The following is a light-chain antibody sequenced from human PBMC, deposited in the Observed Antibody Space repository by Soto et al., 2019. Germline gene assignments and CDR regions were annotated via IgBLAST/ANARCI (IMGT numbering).Light chain of an antibody. J-gene: IGKJ3*01. CDR1: QGSRND. CDR3: LQKYFYPFT. Sequence: AIQMTQSPSSLSASVGDRVTITCRASQGSRNDLDWFQQKPGKAPKLLIYAASNLQSGVPARFSGSGSGTDFTLTTSSLQPEDFATYYCLQKYFYPFTFGPGTKVDIK. V-gene: IGKV1-6*01. CDR2: AAS.